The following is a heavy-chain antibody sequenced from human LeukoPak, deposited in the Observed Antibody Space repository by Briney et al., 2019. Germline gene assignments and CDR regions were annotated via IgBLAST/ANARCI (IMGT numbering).Heavy chain of an antibody. Sequence: GASVKVSCKASGYTFTSYYMHWVRQAPGQGLEWMGIINPSGGSTSYAQKFRGRVTLTRDTSTSTVYMELSSLRSEDTAVYYCARSSTLGHYFDYWGQGTLVTVSS. J-gene: IGHJ4*02. CDR3: ARSSTLGHYFDY. CDR1: GYTFTSYY. V-gene: IGHV1-46*01. CDR2: INPSGGST. D-gene: IGHD6-13*01.